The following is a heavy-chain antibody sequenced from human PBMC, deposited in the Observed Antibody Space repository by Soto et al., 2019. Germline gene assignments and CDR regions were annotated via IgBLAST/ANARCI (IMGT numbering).Heavy chain of an antibody. CDR1: GFSFASFA. V-gene: IGHV3-23*04. D-gene: IGHD3-3*01. J-gene: IGHJ4*02. CDR3: AKWSYLDY. CDR2: ISGSDGKT. Sequence: DVRLAESGGGLVQPGGSLRLSCTTSGFSFASFAMTWVRQAPGKGLEWVATISGSDGKTYYADSVKGRFSISRDTSRNTLYLQMNSLRAADTAIYYCAKWSYLDYWGQGTRVNVSS.